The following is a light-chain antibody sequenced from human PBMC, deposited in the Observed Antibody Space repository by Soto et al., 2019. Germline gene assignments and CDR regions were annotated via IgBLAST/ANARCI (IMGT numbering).Light chain of an antibody. CDR2: GNS. V-gene: IGLV1-40*01. CDR1: SSNIGAGYD. CDR3: QSYDSSLSGSGVV. J-gene: IGLJ2*01. Sequence: QSVLTQPHSVSGAPGQRVTISCTWSSSNIGAGYDVQWYQQLPGTAPKLLIYGNSNRPSGVPDRFSGSKSGTSASLAITGLQAEDEADYYCQSYDSSLSGSGVVFGGGTKLTVL.